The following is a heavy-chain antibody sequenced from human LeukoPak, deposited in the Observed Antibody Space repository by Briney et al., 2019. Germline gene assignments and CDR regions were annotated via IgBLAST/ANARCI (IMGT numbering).Heavy chain of an antibody. V-gene: IGHV3-7*01. Sequence: GGSLRLSCAASGFIFNTYWMSWVRQAPGKGLEWVANIKQDGSEKYYVDSVKGRFTISRDNAKNSLYLQMNSLRAEDTAVYYCARHPGSSFDYWGQGTLVTVSS. D-gene: IGHD1-26*01. CDR1: GFIFNTYW. J-gene: IGHJ4*02. CDR3: ARHPGSSFDY. CDR2: IKQDGSEK.